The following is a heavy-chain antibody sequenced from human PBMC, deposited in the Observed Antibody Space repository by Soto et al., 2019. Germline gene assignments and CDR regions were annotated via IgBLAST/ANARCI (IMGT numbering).Heavy chain of an antibody. J-gene: IGHJ4*02. CDR3: ARGSNGYNFDY. V-gene: IGHV3-64*01. D-gene: IGHD5-18*01. Sequence: GGSLRLSCAAYGFTFTNSAMHWVRQAPGKGLEYVSTISSNGHSTDYANSVKGRFTISRDNSMNTLYLQMGSLRAEDMAVYYCARGSNGYNFDYWGQGTLVTVSS. CDR1: GFTFTNSA. CDR2: ISSNGHST.